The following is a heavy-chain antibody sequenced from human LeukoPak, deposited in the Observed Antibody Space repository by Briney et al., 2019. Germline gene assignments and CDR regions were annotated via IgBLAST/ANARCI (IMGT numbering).Heavy chain of an antibody. D-gene: IGHD2-21*01. V-gene: IGHV3-74*01. CDR2: INSDGTTT. Sequence: GGSLRLSCAASGFTFSSYWMHWVRQAPGKGLVWVSRINSDGTTTDYADSVKGRFTISRDNAKNTLYLQMNSLRAEDTAVYYCAIFQAVVVDPWGREPWSPSPQ. J-gene: IGHJ5*02. CDR3: AIFQAVVVDP. CDR1: GFTFSSYW.